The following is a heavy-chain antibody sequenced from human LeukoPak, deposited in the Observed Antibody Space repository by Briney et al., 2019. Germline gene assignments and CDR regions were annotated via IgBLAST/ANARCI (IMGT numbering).Heavy chain of an antibody. Sequence: PSETLSFTCTVSGGSISSYYWSWIRQPPGKGLEWIGYIYYSGSTNYNPSLKSRVTISVDTSKNQFSLKLSSVTAADTAVYYCASSGTVTEYYFDYWGQGTLVTVSS. D-gene: IGHD4-17*01. CDR3: ASSGTVTEYYFDY. J-gene: IGHJ4*02. V-gene: IGHV4-59*01. CDR1: GGSISSYY. CDR2: IYYSGST.